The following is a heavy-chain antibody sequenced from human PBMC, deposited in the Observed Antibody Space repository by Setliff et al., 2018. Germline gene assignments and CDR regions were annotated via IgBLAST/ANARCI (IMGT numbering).Heavy chain of an antibody. CDR1: GGRISGSNHY. Sequence: SETLSLTCTVSGGRISGSNHYWGWVRQPPGKGLEWIGSMYSGGNTYYNPSLKSRVTISVDTSKKQFSLKLSSVTAADTAVYYCARGPYNIYDRSGYGFTNWFDPWGQGILVTVSS. J-gene: IGHJ5*02. CDR3: ARGPYNIYDRSGYGFTNWFDP. D-gene: IGHD3-22*01. V-gene: IGHV4-39*07. CDR2: MYSGGNT.